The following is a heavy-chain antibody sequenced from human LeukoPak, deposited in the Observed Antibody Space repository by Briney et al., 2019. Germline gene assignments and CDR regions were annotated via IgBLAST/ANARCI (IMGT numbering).Heavy chain of an antibody. J-gene: IGHJ4*02. CDR1: GGSISSYY. CDR3: ARLRLAAAGRHFDY. CDR2: IYYSGST. Sequence: SETLSLTCTVSGGSISSYYWSWIRQPPGKGLEWIGYIYYSGSTNYNPSLKSRVTISVDTSKNQFSLKLSSVTAADTAVYYCARLRLAAAGRHFDYWGQGTLVTVSS. V-gene: IGHV4-59*01. D-gene: IGHD6-13*01.